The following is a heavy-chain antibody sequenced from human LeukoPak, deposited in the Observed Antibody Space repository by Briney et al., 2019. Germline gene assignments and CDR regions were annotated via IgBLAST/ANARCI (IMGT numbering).Heavy chain of an antibody. D-gene: IGHD5-12*01. V-gene: IGHV4-59*01. Sequence: SETLSLTCTVSGGSISSYYWSWIRQPPGKGLEWIGYIYYSGSTNYNPSLKSRVTISVDTSKNQFSLKLSSVTAADTAVYYCARGDLVATENLFDYWGQGTLVTASS. CDR1: GGSISSYY. J-gene: IGHJ4*02. CDR3: ARGDLVATENLFDY. CDR2: IYYSGST.